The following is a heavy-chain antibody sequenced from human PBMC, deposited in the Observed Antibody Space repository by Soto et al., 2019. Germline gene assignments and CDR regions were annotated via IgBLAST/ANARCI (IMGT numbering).Heavy chain of an antibody. CDR3: ARAGYNIDY. CDR1: GGSISSYY. J-gene: IGHJ4*02. V-gene: IGHV4-59*01. CDR2: IYYTGST. Sequence: QVQLQESGPGLVKPSETLSLTCTVSGGSISSYYWSWIRQPPGKGLEWIGYIYYTGSTNYNPSLKSRLTISVDTSKKQFSLKLSAVTAADTAVYYCARAGYNIDYWGQGTLVTVSS. D-gene: IGHD5-12*01.